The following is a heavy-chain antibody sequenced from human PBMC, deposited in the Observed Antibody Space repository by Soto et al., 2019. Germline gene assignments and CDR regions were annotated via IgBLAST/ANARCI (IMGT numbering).Heavy chain of an antibody. CDR3: AKDDSAGWQVSDH. D-gene: IGHD6-25*01. CDR1: GFTFSAFA. J-gene: IGHJ1*01. Sequence: EVRLLESGGGLVQPGGSLRLSCAASGFTFSAFAMSWVRQAPGKGLEWVSGITNGGGTTTYADSVKGRFTISRDNSKNSLYLQMNSLRAEDTALYYCAKDDSAGWQVSDHWGQGTQVTVSP. V-gene: IGHV3-23*01. CDR2: ITNGGGTT.